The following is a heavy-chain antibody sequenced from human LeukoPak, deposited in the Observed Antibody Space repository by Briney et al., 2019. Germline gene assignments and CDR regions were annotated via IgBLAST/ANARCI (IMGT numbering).Heavy chain of an antibody. D-gene: IGHD3-10*01. CDR2: FDPEDGET. CDR3: ARDAGTYYYGSGSYSYFDY. CDR1: GYTLTELS. J-gene: IGHJ4*02. V-gene: IGHV1-24*01. Sequence: ASVKVSCKVSGYTLTELSMHWVRQAPGKGLEWMGGFDPEDGETIYAQKFQGRVTMTEDTSTDTAYMELSSLRSEDTAVYYCARDAGTYYYGSGSYSYFDYWGQGTLVTVSS.